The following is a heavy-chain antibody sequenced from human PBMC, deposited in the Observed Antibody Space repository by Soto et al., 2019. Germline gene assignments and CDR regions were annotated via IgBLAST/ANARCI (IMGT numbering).Heavy chain of an antibody. Sequence: PSETLSLTCNVSGKSVSTFYWSWVRQPPGNGLEWIGHAYYSGSTNYDPSLKSRVTISVDMSKNQVSLRLTSVTAADTAVYYCARGTDYTQIASYHYGMDVWGQGTSVTVSS. CDR3: ARGTDYTQIASYHYGMDV. D-gene: IGHD4-4*01. V-gene: IGHV4-59*02. CDR2: AYYSGST. CDR1: GKSVSTFY. J-gene: IGHJ6*02.